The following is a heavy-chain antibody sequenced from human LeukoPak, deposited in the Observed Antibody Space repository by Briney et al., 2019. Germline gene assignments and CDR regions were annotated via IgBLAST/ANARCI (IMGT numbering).Heavy chain of an antibody. CDR3: ACATDWNVDY. Sequence: GGSLRLSCAASGFTFSNAWMTWVRQAPGKGLEWVSGISNGGNNTYYADSVKGRFTISRDNSKNTLYLQMNSLRAEDTAVYYCACATDWNVDYWGQGTLVTVSS. J-gene: IGHJ4*02. D-gene: IGHD1-1*01. V-gene: IGHV3-23*01. CDR1: GFTFSNAW. CDR2: ISNGGNNT.